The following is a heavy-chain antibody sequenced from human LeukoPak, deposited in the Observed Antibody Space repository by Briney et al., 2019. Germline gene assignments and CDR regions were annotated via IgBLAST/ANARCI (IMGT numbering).Heavy chain of an antibody. CDR1: GFTFSSCA. Sequence: GGSLRLSCAASGFTFSSCAMSWVRQAPGKGLEWVSTIIDSGNSIYYADSVEGRFTISRDNSKDTLYLQMDSLRAGDTAVYYCAKDPVFSGSYGVFDSWGQGTLVTVSS. CDR2: IIDSGNSI. CDR3: AKDPVFSGSYGVFDS. D-gene: IGHD1-26*01. V-gene: IGHV3-23*01. J-gene: IGHJ4*02.